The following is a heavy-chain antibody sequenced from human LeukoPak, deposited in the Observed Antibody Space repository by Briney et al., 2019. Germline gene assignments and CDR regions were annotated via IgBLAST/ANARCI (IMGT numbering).Heavy chain of an antibody. D-gene: IGHD1-20*01. CDR2: IDNNGIT. CDR1: GESFSGNF. V-gene: IGHV4-34*01. CDR3: ARQLYNWDFYGMDV. Sequence: PSETLSLTCAVSGESFSGNFWTWIRQSPGKGLEWIGEIDNNGITNYNPSLKSRVTISVDTSKNQFSLKLSSVTAADTAVYYCARQLYNWDFYGMDVWGQGTTVTVSS. J-gene: IGHJ6*02.